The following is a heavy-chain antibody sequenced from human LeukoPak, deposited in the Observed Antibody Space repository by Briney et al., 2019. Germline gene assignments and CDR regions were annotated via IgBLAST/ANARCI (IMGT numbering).Heavy chain of an antibody. CDR3: ARATGYYYMDV. CDR1: GYSIGSGYY. D-gene: IGHD1-1*01. J-gene: IGHJ6*03. V-gene: IGHV4-38-2*01. CDR2: IYDSTT. Sequence: PSETLSLTCAVSGYSIGSGYYWGWIRQPPGKGLEWIGTIYDSTTYYNPSLRSRVTVSIDTSKNQFSLKLSSVTAADTAVYYCARATGYYYMDVWGKGTTVTVSS.